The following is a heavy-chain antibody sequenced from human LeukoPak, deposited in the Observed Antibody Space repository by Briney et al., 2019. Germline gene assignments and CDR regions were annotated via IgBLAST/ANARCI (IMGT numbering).Heavy chain of an antibody. D-gene: IGHD2-8*01. J-gene: IGHJ4*02. Sequence: GGTLRLSCAASGFAFSSYSMNWVRQAPGKGLEWVSSISSSSYIYYADSVKGRFTISRDNSKNSLYLQMNTLRAEDTAVYYCARGRRGDWCDFDYWGQGTLVTVSS. CDR1: GFAFSSYS. CDR3: ARGRRGDWCDFDY. CDR2: ISSSSYI. V-gene: IGHV3-21*01.